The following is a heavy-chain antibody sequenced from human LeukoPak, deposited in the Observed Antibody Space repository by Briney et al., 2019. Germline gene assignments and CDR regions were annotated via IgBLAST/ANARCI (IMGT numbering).Heavy chain of an antibody. D-gene: IGHD1-26*01. Sequence: GESLKISCKVSGYSFTSYCIGWVRQMPGKGLEWMGIIYPGDSGPTYSPFFQGQVTISVDKSISTAYLQWSSLQASDTAMYYCGMSGDRVPLQDDVFDVWGQGTIVTVST. V-gene: IGHV5-51*01. J-gene: IGHJ3*01. CDR2: IYPGDSGP. CDR3: GMSGDRVPLQDDVFDV. CDR1: GYSFTSYC.